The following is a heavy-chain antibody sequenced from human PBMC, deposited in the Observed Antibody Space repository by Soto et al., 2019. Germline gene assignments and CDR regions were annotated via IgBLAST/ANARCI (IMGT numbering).Heavy chain of an antibody. Sequence: PGGSLRLSCAASGFTFSSYGMHGVRQAPGKGLEWVAVIWYDGSNKYYADSVKGRFTISRDNSKNTLYLQMNSLRAEDTAVYYCARGGYDFWSGYYTPYYFDYWGQGTLVAVSS. D-gene: IGHD3-3*01. CDR3: ARGGYDFWSGYYTPYYFDY. CDR2: IWYDGSNK. J-gene: IGHJ4*02. V-gene: IGHV3-33*01. CDR1: GFTFSSYG.